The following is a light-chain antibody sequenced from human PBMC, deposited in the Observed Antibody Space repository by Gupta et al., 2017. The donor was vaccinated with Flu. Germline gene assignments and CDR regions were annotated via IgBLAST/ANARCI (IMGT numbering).Light chain of an antibody. Sequence: QSPLPRPASGSGSLDQPIFISCSGTSSDVGGYRYVSWYQQYPGKAPKLLIYEVTNRPSGVSNRFSGSKSDNTASLTISGLQAEDEGHYYCSSYTSTSHVVFGGGTKVTVL. J-gene: IGLJ3*02. CDR2: EVT. V-gene: IGLV2-14*03. CDR1: SSDVGGYRY. CDR3: SSYTSTSHVV.